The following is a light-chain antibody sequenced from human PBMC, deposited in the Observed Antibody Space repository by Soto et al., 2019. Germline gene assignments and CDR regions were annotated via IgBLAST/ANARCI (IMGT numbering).Light chain of an antibody. CDR1: QGISSY. CDR3: QQYYSYSWT. J-gene: IGKJ1*01. Sequence: AIRMTQSPSSLSASTGDRVTITCRASQGISSYLAWYQQKPGKAPKLLIYAASTLQSGVPSRFRGSGSGTDFTLTISCLQSEDFATYYCQQYYSYSWTFGQGTKVDIK. V-gene: IGKV1-8*01. CDR2: AAS.